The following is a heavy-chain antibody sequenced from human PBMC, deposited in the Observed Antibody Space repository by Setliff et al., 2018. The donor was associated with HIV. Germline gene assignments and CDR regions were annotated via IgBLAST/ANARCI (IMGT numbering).Heavy chain of an antibody. Sequence: SETLSLTCTVSGGSISSGSYYWSWIRQPAGKGLEWIGHIYSSGTTDYNPSLKSRVTMSVDTSNSHFSLKLASVTAADTAVYYCARHYYTDPFDYWGQGTLVTVSS. V-gene: IGHV4-61*09. CDR1: GGSISSGSYY. D-gene: IGHD3-22*01. J-gene: IGHJ4*02. CDR2: IYSSGTT. CDR3: ARHYYTDPFDY.